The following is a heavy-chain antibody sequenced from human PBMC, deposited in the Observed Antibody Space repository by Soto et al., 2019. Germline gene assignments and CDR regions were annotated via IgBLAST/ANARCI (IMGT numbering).Heavy chain of an antibody. CDR3: ARGALGCSGGSCYFDY. CDR1: GFTVSSNY. J-gene: IGHJ4*02. Sequence: GGSLRLSCAASGFTVSSNYMSWVRQAPGKGLKWVSVIYSGGSTYYADSVKGRFTISRDNSKNTLYLQMNSLRAEDTAVYYCARGALGCSGGSCYFDYWGQGTLVTVSS. V-gene: IGHV3-53*01. D-gene: IGHD2-15*01. CDR2: IYSGGST.